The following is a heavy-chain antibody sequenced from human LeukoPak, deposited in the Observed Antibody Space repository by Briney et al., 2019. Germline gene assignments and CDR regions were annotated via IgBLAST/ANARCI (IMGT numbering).Heavy chain of an antibody. Sequence: PSETLSLTCTVSGGSISSYYWSWIRQPPGKGLDWIGYIYYTGSTNYNPSLKSRVTISVDTSKNQFSLKLSSVTAADTAVYYCVVVVAATFGYWGQGTLVTVSS. CDR3: VVVVAATFGY. D-gene: IGHD2-15*01. CDR2: IYYTGST. V-gene: IGHV4-59*12. J-gene: IGHJ4*02. CDR1: GGSISSYY.